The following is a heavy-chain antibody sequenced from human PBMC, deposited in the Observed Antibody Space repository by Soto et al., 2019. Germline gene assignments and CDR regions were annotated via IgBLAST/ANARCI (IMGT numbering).Heavy chain of an antibody. Sequence: PGGSLRLSCAASGFTFSSYAMSWVRQAPGKGLEWVSVISGSDDSTYYADSVKGRFTISRDNSKNTLYLQMNSLRAEDTAVYYCAREPGGYCSSTSCYGQFDYWGQGTLVTVSS. CDR2: ISGSDDST. CDR1: GFTFSSYA. D-gene: IGHD2-2*01. V-gene: IGHV3-23*01. CDR3: AREPGGYCSSTSCYGQFDY. J-gene: IGHJ4*02.